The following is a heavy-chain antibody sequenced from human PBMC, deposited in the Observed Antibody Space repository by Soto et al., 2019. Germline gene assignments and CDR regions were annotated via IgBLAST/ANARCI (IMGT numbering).Heavy chain of an antibody. Sequence: GGSLRLSCAASGFTFSSYAMHWVRQAPGKGLEWVAVISYDGSNKYYADSVKGRFTISRDNSKNTLYLQMNSLRAEDTAVYYCARDPFPIFGVVITRFNWFDPWGQGTLVTVSS. D-gene: IGHD3-3*01. V-gene: IGHV3-30-3*01. CDR3: ARDPFPIFGVVITRFNWFDP. CDR1: GFTFSSYA. CDR2: ISYDGSNK. J-gene: IGHJ5*02.